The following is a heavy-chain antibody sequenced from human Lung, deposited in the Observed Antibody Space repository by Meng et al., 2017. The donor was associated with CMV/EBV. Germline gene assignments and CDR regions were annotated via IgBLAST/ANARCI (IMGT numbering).Heavy chain of an antibody. J-gene: IGHJ4*02. CDR2: IKQDGSQI. D-gene: IGHD6-6*01. V-gene: IGHV3-7*01. CDR3: ARIGYSSSSLDY. Sequence: GGSXRLXCAASGFTFSNYWMTWVRQAPGKGLEWVANIKQDGSQIYYVDFLKGRFTISRDNTKSSVYLQMNSLRAEDTAVYYCARIGYSSSSLDYWGQGTLVTVSS. CDR1: GFTFSNYW.